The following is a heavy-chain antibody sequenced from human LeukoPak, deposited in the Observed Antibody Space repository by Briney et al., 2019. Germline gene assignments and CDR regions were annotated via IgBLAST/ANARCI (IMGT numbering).Heavy chain of an antibody. J-gene: IGHJ4*02. V-gene: IGHV3-53*01. D-gene: IGHD2-21*02. CDR2: IYSGGST. CDR1: GFTLSSNY. Sequence: GGSLRLSCAASGFTLSSNYMSWVRQAPGKGLEWVSVIYSGGSTYYADSVKGRFTFSRDNSKNTLYLQMNSLRSEDTAVYYCAAVVTATFFDYWGQGTLVTVSS. CDR3: AAVVTATFFDY.